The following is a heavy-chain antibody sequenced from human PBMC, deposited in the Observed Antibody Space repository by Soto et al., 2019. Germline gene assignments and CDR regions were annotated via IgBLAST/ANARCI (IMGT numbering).Heavy chain of an antibody. Sequence: ASVNVSCKASGYTFTGYYMHWVRQAPGQGLEWMGWINPNSGGTNYAQKFQGRVTMTRDTSISTAYMELSRLRSDDTAVYYCARENWNYVYFDYWGQGTLVTVSS. D-gene: IGHD1-7*01. CDR2: INPNSGGT. CDR1: GYTFTGYY. V-gene: IGHV1-2*02. CDR3: ARENWNYVYFDY. J-gene: IGHJ4*02.